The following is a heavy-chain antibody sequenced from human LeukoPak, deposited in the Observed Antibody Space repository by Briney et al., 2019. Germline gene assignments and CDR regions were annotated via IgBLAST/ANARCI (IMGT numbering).Heavy chain of an antibody. J-gene: IGHJ4*02. CDR1: GGTFSSYA. CDR2: IIPILGIA. CDR3: ARSGGGSPKAPDC. Sequence: SVKVSCKASGGTFSSYAISWVRQAPGQGLEWMGRIIPILGIANYAQKSQGRVTITADKSTSTAYMELSSLRSEDTAVYYCARSGGGSPKAPDCWGQGTLVTVSS. V-gene: IGHV1-69*04. D-gene: IGHD2-15*01.